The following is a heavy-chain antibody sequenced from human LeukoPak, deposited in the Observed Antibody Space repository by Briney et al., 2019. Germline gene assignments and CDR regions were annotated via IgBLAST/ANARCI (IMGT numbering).Heavy chain of an antibody. D-gene: IGHD2-21*01. V-gene: IGHV1-18*04. CDR3: ARIAYCGGDCYTTYFDY. CDR1: GYTFTDYY. J-gene: IGHJ4*02. CDR2: ISAYNGNI. Sequence: ASVKVSCKASGYTFTDYYMHWVRQAPGQGLEWMGWISAYNGNINYAQKLQGRVTMTTDTSTSTAYMELRSLRSDDTAVYYCARIAYCGGDCYTTYFDYWGQGTLVTVSP.